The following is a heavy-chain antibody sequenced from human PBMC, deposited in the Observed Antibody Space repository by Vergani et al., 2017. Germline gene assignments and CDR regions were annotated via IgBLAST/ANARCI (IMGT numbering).Heavy chain of an antibody. CDR2: ISGSGGST. V-gene: IGHV3-23*01. J-gene: IGHJ3*02. CDR1: GFTFSSYA. Sequence: EVQLLESGGGLVQPGGSLRLSCAASGFTFSSYAMSWVRQAPGKGLEWVSAISGSGGSTYYADSVKGRFTISRDNSTNTLYLQMNSLRAEDTAVYYCSGSSGWSRGAFDIWGQGTMVTVSS. CDR3: SGSSGWSRGAFDI. D-gene: IGHD6-19*01.